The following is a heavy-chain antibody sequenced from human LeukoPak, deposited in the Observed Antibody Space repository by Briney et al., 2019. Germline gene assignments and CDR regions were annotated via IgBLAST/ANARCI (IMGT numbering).Heavy chain of an antibody. CDR2: IPYTGKS. Sequence: PETLSLTCTVSGDSISSRAYYWGWIRQPPGKAPEWIGSIPYTGKSHYNVSIQSRVTISADTSKNQFFLKLTSMTAADTATYFCARHGYYSGSQFDPWGQGILVTVSS. D-gene: IGHD2/OR15-2a*01. CDR3: ARHGYYSGSQFDP. V-gene: IGHV4-39*01. CDR1: GDSISSRAYY. J-gene: IGHJ5*02.